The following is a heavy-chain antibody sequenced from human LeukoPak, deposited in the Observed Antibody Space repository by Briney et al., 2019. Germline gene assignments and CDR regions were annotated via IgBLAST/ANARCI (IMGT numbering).Heavy chain of an antibody. CDR2: INLSGGST. CDR1: GYTFTSYY. Sequence: GGTLRLSCAATGYTFTSYYMHWVRQAPGQGLEWVGIINLSGGSTSYAHKFQGRVTMTKEKSTSTVYMQLSSLRSEDTAVYYCARSNERAHYYDSSGLGAFDIWGEGTMVTVSS. J-gene: IGHJ3*02. D-gene: IGHD3-22*01. CDR3: ARSNERAHYYDSSGLGAFDI. V-gene: IGHV1-46*01.